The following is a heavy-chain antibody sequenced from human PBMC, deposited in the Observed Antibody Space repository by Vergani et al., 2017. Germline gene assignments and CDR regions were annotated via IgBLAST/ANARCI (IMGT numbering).Heavy chain of an antibody. V-gene: IGHV1-69*06. D-gene: IGHD3-3*01. J-gene: IGHJ4*02. CDR3: ARTIFGVVIRTYYFDY. Sequence: QVQLVESGGGVVQPGRSLRLSCAASGFTFSSYAISWVRQAPGQGLEWMGGIIPIFGTANYAQKFQGRVTITADKSTSTAYMELSSLRSEDTAVYYCARTIFGVVIRTYYFDYWGQGTLVTVSS. CDR1: GFTFSSYA. CDR2: IIPIFGTA.